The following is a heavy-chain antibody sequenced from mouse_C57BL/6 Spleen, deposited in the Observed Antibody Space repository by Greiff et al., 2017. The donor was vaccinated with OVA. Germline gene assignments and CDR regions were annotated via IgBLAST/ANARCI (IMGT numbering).Heavy chain of an antibody. J-gene: IGHJ2*01. V-gene: IGHV1-52*01. CDR3: ARGGHYYGSSSPIDY. D-gene: IGHD1-1*01. Sequence: QVQLQQPGAELVRPGSSVKLSCKASGYTFTSYWMHWVKQRPIQGLEWIGNIDPSDSETHYNQKFKDKATLTVDKSSSTAYMQLSSLTAEDSAVYYCARGGHYYGSSSPIDYWGQGTTLTVSS. CDR1: GYTFTSYW. CDR2: IDPSDSET.